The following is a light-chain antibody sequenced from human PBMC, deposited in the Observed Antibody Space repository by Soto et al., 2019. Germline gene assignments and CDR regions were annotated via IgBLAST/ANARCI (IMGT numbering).Light chain of an antibody. Sequence: DIVMTQSPLSLSVTPGEPAAISCRSSQSLLQSNGYDYLDWYLQKPGQSPQLVIYLGSNRASGVPDRFSGSGSGTDFTLKISRVEAEDVGVYYCMQGTHWPITFGQGTRLEI. V-gene: IGKV2-28*01. CDR3: MQGTHWPIT. J-gene: IGKJ5*01. CDR1: QSLLQSNGYDY. CDR2: LGS.